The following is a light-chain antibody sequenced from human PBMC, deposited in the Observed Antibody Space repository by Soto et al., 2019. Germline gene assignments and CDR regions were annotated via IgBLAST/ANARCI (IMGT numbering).Light chain of an antibody. CDR1: SSDVGSYNL. V-gene: IGLV2-23*01. CDR3: CSYADSSRIYV. Sequence: QSALTQPASVSGSPGQSITISCTGTSSDVGSYNLVSWYQQHPGKAPKLMIYEGSKRPSGISNRFSGSKSGNTASLTISGLQAEDEAEYYCCSYADSSRIYVFGSGTMLTVL. CDR2: EGS. J-gene: IGLJ1*01.